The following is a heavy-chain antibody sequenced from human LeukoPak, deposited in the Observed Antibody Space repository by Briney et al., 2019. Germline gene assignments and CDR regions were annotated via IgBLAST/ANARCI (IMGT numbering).Heavy chain of an antibody. CDR2: IYYSGST. CDR1: GGSISSSSYY. Sequence: PSETLSLTCTVSGGSISSSSYYWGWIRQPPGKGLEWIGSIYYSGSTYYNLSLKSRVTISVDTSKNQFSLKLSSVTAADTAVYYCASYYYDSSGYSTYYFDYWGQGTLVTVSS. J-gene: IGHJ4*02. CDR3: ASYYYDSSGYSTYYFDY. V-gene: IGHV4-39*07. D-gene: IGHD3-22*01.